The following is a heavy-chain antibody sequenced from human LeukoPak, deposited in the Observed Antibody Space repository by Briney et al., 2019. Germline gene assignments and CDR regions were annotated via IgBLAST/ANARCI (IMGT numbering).Heavy chain of an antibody. J-gene: IGHJ4*02. CDR3: ARGRGSPRIIKSYFDY. V-gene: IGHV4-34*01. D-gene: IGHD5-12*01. Sequence: PSETLSPTCAVYGGSFSGYYWSWIRQPPGKGLEWIGEINHSGSTNYNPSLKSRVTISADTSKNQFSLKLSSVTAADTAVYYCARGRGSPRIIKSYFDYWGQGTLVTVSS. CDR1: GGSFSGYY. CDR2: INHSGST.